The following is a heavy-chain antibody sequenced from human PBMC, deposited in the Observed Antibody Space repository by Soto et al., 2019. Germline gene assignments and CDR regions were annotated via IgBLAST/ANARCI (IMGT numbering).Heavy chain of an antibody. Sequence: PSETLSLTCTVSGGSISSYYWSWIRQPPGKGLEWIGYIYYSGSTNYNPSLKSRVTISVDTSKNQFSLKLSSVTAADTAVYYCARDLYNWNYGHSNWFDPWGQGTLVTVSS. CDR1: GGSISSYY. D-gene: IGHD1-7*01. V-gene: IGHV4-59*01. CDR3: ARDLYNWNYGHSNWFDP. CDR2: IYYSGST. J-gene: IGHJ5*02.